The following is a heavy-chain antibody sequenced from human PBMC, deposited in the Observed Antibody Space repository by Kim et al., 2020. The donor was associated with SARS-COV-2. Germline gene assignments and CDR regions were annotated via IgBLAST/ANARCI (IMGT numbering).Heavy chain of an antibody. V-gene: IGHV1-3*01. Sequence: GNGSTKYSQKFQGRVTFTTDTSASTAYMELRFLRSEDSAVYYCLGGFYFDYWGQGTLVTVSS. CDR2: GNGST. J-gene: IGHJ4*02. D-gene: IGHD3-16*01. CDR3: LGGFYFDY.